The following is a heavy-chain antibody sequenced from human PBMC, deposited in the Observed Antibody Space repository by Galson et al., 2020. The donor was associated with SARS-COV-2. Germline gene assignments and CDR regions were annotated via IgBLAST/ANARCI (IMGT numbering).Heavy chain of an antibody. CDR2: ISASGGNT. D-gene: IGHD4-17*01. Sequence: GGSLRLSCAASGFTFSSYAMSWVRQAPGKGLEWVSGISASGGNTYYADSVKGRFTISRDKSENTLYLQMNSLRAEDTATYYCAKDRGNDYGDQLDYWGQGTLVTVSS. J-gene: IGHJ4*02. CDR1: GFTFSSYA. V-gene: IGHV3-23*01. CDR3: AKDRGNDYGDQLDY.